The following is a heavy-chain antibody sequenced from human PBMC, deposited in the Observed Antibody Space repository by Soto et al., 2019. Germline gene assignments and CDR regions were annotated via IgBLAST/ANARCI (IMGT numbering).Heavy chain of an antibody. J-gene: IGHJ4*02. Sequence: QVQLQESGPGLVKPSETLSLACTVSGGSISSYYWTWIRQPPGKGLEWIGYISYSGSTNYNPSLTRRVPLPLDTSQTQFPLKLSSVTAADTAVYYCARGGSITMIRGGMAVDYWGQGTLVTVSS. D-gene: IGHD3-10*01. CDR1: GGSISSYY. CDR3: ARGGSITMIRGGMAVDY. V-gene: IGHV4-59*01. CDR2: ISYSGST.